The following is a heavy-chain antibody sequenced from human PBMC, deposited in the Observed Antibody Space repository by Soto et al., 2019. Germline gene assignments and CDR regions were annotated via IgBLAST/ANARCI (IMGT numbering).Heavy chain of an antibody. CDR1: GGSVSSGSYY. CDR2: IYYTGTT. J-gene: IGHJ6*02. V-gene: IGHV4-61*01. D-gene: IGHD2-2*01. Sequence: SETLSLTCAVSGGSVSSGSYYWTWIRQPPGRGLEWIGYIYYTGTTDSNPSLKSRVTISLDTSKNQFSLNLNSVTAADTAVYYCARIKYQLHMYYYYGMDVWGQGTTVTVSS. CDR3: ARIKYQLHMYYYYGMDV.